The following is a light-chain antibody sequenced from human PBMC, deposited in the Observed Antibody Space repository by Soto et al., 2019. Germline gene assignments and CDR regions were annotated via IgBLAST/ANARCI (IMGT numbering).Light chain of an antibody. CDR1: GTDVGGYNY. V-gene: IGLV2-14*01. Sequence: QSALTQPASVSGSPGQSIAISCTGTGTDVGGYNYVSWYQQHPGKAPKLMIYEVSNRPSGVSNRFSGSKSGNTASLTISGLQAEDEDDYYCSSYTSSSTPHVVFGGGTKLTVL. CDR3: SSYTSSSTPHVV. CDR2: EVS. J-gene: IGLJ2*01.